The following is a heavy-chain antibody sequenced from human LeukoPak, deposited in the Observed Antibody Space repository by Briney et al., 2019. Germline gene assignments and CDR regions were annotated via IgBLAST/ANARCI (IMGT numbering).Heavy chain of an antibody. CDR3: ARVNVEMATIGSYYFDY. J-gene: IGHJ4*02. Sequence: SVKVSCKASGGTFSSYAISWVRQAPGQGLEWMGGIIPIFGTANYAQKFQGRVTITADESTSTAHMELSSLRSEDTAVYYCARVNVEMATIGSYYFDYWGQGTLVTVSS. CDR2: IIPIFGTA. D-gene: IGHD5-24*01. V-gene: IGHV1-69*13. CDR1: GGTFSSYA.